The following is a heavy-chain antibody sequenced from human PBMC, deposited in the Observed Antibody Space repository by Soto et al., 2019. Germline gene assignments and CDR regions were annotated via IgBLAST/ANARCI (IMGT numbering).Heavy chain of an antibody. CDR2: IYWDDDT. V-gene: IGHV2-5*02. CDR3: AHTFGIFTGYNINFDY. CDR1: GFSLNTRGVA. Sequence: QTTLKESGPTLVKPTQTLTLTCTFTGFSLNTRGVAVAWIRQPPGKALEWLGLIYWDDDTRYSPSLKTRLIIARDTSENQVGLTLTDLDPVDTATYFCAHTFGIFTGYNINFDYWGQGALVTVSS. D-gene: IGHD3-9*01. J-gene: IGHJ4*02.